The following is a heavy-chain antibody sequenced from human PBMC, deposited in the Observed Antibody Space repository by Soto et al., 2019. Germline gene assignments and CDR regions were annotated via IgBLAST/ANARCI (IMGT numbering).Heavy chain of an antibody. Sequence: QVQLVRSGAEVKEPGASVKVSCKASGYTLTIGAMHWVRQAPGQGLAWMGGINPANGDTIYSKKFQGRVTITSDTSPSTVYMELSSLRFEDAAVFYCARDDAGCGDKYWGPGTLVTVSS. D-gene: IGHD3-10*01. J-gene: IGHJ4*02. CDR1: GYTLTIGA. V-gene: IGHV1-3*01. CDR3: ARDDAGCGDKY. CDR2: INPANGDT.